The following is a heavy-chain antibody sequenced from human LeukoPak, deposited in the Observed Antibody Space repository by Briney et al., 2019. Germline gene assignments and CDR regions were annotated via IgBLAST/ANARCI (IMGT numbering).Heavy chain of an antibody. Sequence: PGGSLRLSCVASGFTFSSYAMHWVRQTPGKGLEYVSGINSNGGSTQYANSVKGRFTISRDNAKNSLYLQMNSLRAEDTAVYYCARDGRGLGNYFDYWGQGTLVTVSS. CDR3: ARDGRGLGNYFDY. CDR1: GFTFSSYA. D-gene: IGHD3-10*01. V-gene: IGHV3-64*01. CDR2: INSNGGST. J-gene: IGHJ4*02.